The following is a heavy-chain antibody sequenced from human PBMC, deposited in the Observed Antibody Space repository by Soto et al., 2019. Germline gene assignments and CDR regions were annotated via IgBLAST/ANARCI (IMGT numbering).Heavy chain of an antibody. J-gene: IGHJ5*02. CDR1: GFTFSGYA. V-gene: IGHV3-30-3*01. CDR3: ARDPRFDP. CDR2: ISYDGSNK. Sequence: QVQLVESGGGVVQPGRSLRLSCAASGFTFSGYAMHWVRQAPGKGLEWVAVISYDGSNKYYADSVKGRFTISRDNSKNTLYLQMNSLRAEDTAVYYCARDPRFDPWGQGTLVTVSS.